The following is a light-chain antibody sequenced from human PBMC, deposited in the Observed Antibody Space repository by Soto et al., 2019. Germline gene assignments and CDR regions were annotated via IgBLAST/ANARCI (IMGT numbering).Light chain of an antibody. CDR1: SSDVGGYNY. CDR3: SSYTSSSTLVV. V-gene: IGLV2-14*01. J-gene: IGLJ2*01. CDR2: EVS. Sequence: QSALTQPASVSGSPGQSITISCTGTSSDVGGYNYVSWYQQHPGKAPKLIIYEVSNRPSGVSNRFSGSKSGNTATLTISGLQAEDEADYHCSSYTSSSTLVVFGGRTKLTVL.